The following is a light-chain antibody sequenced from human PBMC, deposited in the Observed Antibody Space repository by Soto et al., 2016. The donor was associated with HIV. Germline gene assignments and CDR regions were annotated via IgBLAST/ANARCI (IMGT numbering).Light chain of an antibody. J-gene: IGKJ1*01. CDR1: QSISTW. CDR3: QQYNSYSRT. Sequence: DIQMTQSPSTLSVSVGDTVTITCRASQSISTWLAWYQQKPGKAPNLLIYKASNLESGVPSRFSGSGSGTEFTLTISSLQPDDFATYYCQQYNSYSRTFGQGTKVEIK. CDR2: KAS. V-gene: IGKV1-5*03.